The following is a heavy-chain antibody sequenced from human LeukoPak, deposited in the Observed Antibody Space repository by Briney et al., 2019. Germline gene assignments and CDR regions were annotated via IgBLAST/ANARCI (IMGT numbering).Heavy chain of an antibody. J-gene: IGHJ4*02. CDR1: GFTFSSHW. V-gene: IGHV3-7*01. CDR3: ATSGGAFAY. D-gene: IGHD1-26*01. CDR2: INQDGSEK. Sequence: GGSLRLSCAASGFTFSSHWMTWVRQVPGKGPEWVANINQDGSEKYCVDSVKGRFTISRDNAKNSLYLQMNSLRLEDTAVCYCATSGGAFAYWGQGTLVTVSS.